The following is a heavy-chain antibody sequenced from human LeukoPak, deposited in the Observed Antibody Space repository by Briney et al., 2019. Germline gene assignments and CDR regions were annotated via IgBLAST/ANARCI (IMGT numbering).Heavy chain of an antibody. CDR2: IYHSGST. J-gene: IGHJ6*02. V-gene: IGHV4-38-2*02. D-gene: IGHD3/OR15-3a*01. Sequence: PSETLSLTCTVSGYSISSGYYWGWIRQPPGKGLEWIGSIYHSGSTYYNPSLKSRVTISVDTSKSQFSLKLSSVTAADTAVYYCARDRRDWTGRVWGQGTTVTVSS. CDR3: ARDRRDWTGRV. CDR1: GYSISSGYY.